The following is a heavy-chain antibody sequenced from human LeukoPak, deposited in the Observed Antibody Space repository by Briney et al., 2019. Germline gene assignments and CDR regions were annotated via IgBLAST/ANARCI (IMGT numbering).Heavy chain of an antibody. CDR2: IIPIFGTA. V-gene: IGHV1-69*05. CDR3: ASDKVKSSYDLWSGYYTVVIDY. CDR1: GGTFSSYA. Sequence: SVKVSCKASGGTFSSYAISWVRQAPGQGLEWMGGIIPIFGTANYAQKFQGRVTITTDESTSTAYMELSSLRSEDTAVYYCASDKVKSSYDLWSGYYTVVIDYWGQGTLVTVSS. D-gene: IGHD3-3*01. J-gene: IGHJ4*02.